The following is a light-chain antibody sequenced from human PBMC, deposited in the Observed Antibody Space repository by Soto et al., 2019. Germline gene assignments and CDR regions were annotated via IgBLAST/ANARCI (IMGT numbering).Light chain of an antibody. J-gene: IGKJ1*01. Sequence: DIQMTQFPSTVSASVGDRVTITCRASQSISNWLAWYQQKPGKAPKLLIFKASTLESGVPSRFSGSGSGTEFTLNISSLQPDDFATYHCQQYDTYPRTFGQGTKVDIK. CDR2: KAS. V-gene: IGKV1-5*03. CDR1: QSISNW. CDR3: QQYDTYPRT.